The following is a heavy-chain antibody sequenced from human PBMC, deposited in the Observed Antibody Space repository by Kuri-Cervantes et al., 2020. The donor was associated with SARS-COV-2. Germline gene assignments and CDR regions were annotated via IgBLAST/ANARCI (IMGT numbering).Heavy chain of an antibody. CDR1: GFNFSTTD. J-gene: IGHJ4*02. V-gene: IGHV3-30*18. Sequence: GESLKISCVASGFNFSTTDMHWVRQAPGKGLEWVTFITYDGKNKKWMASGKGRFTISRDNSQNTLHLQMNSLRDEDTAIYYCAKDRAGVNDFWGQGTLVTVSS. D-gene: IGHD2-21*01. CDR2: ITYDGKNK. CDR3: AKDRAGVNDF.